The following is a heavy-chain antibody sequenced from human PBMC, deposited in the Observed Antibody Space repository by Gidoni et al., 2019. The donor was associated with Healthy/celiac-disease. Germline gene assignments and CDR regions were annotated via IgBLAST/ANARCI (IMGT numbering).Heavy chain of an antibody. V-gene: IGHV3-21*01. CDR1: GFTFSSYS. D-gene: IGHD2-15*01. CDR2: ISSSSSYI. J-gene: IGHJ4*02. Sequence: EVQLVESGGGLVKPGGSLRLSCAASGFTFSSYSMNWVRQAPGKGLEWVSSISSSSSYIYYADSVKGRFTISRDNAKNSLYLQMNSLRAEDTAVYYCAGIGGMGVVEPYYFDYWGQGTLVTVSS. CDR3: AGIGGMGVVEPYYFDY.